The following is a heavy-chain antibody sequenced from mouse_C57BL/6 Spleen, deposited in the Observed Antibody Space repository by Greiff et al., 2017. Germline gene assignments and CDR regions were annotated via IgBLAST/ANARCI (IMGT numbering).Heavy chain of an antibody. CDR1: GFSFSDYG. D-gene: IGHD2-1*01. CDR2: ISSGSSTF. CDR3: ARKADGNSFAY. J-gene: IGHJ3*01. V-gene: IGHV5-17*01. Sequence: EVKLMESGGGLVKPGGSLTLSCAASGFSFSDYGMHWVRQAPEKGLEWVAYISSGSSTFYNAATVKGRFTISRDNAKNTLFLQMTSLRSEDTAMYYCARKADGNSFAYWGQGTLVTVSA.